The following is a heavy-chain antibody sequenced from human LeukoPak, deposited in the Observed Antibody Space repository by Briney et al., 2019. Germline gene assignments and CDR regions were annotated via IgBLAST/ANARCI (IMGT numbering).Heavy chain of an antibody. CDR3: ASSYSSSSGLVFDY. D-gene: IGHD6-6*01. V-gene: IGHV4-4*07. CDR1: GGSISSYY. Sequence: PSETLSLTCTVSGGSISSYYWSWIRQPAGKGLEWIGRIYTSGSTNYSPSLKSRVTMSVDTSKNQFSLKLSSVTAADTAVYYCASSYSSSSGLVFDYWGQGTLVTVSS. CDR2: IYTSGST. J-gene: IGHJ4*02.